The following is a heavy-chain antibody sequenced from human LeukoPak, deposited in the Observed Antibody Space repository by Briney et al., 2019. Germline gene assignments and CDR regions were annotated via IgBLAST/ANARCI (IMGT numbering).Heavy chain of an antibody. Sequence: KTSETLSLTCTVSGVSISSSYWSWIRQPPGKGLEWIGYIYYSGNTNYNPSLKSRVTISIDTSKNQFSLNLSSVTAADTAVYYCARGYFDNSGYSNPFDYWGQGALVTVSS. V-gene: IGHV4-59*01. CDR3: ARGYFDNSGYSNPFDY. CDR1: GVSISSSY. CDR2: IYYSGNT. J-gene: IGHJ4*02. D-gene: IGHD3-22*01.